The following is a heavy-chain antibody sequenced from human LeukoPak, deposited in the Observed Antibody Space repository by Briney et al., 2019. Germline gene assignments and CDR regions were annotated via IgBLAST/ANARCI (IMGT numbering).Heavy chain of an antibody. CDR2: ISSSCASM. CDR1: GFIFSDYY. CDR3: ARHSSHVGKTSLLFDF. J-gene: IGHJ4*01. Sequence: PGGSLRLSCAACGFIFSDYYMTWIRQAPGQGLEWVSYISSSCASMYYADSVKGRFTISRDNANNSLFLQMNSLRAEDTAVYYCARHSSHVGKTSLLFDFWGHGTLVTVSS. D-gene: IGHD1-26*01. V-gene: IGHV3-11*01.